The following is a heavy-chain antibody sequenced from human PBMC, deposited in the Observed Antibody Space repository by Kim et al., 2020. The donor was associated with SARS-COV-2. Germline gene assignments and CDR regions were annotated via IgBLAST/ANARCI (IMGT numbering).Heavy chain of an antibody. CDR2: IDPSDSYT. D-gene: IGHD4-17*01. CDR1: GYSFTSYW. CDR3: ARSDYLSHYGDYDWFDP. Sequence: GESLKISCKGSGYSFTSYWISWVRQMPGKGLEWMGRIDPSDSYTNYSPSFQGHVTISADKSISTAYLQWSSLKASDTAMYYCARSDYLSHYGDYDWFDPWGQGTLVTVSS. V-gene: IGHV5-10-1*01. J-gene: IGHJ5*02.